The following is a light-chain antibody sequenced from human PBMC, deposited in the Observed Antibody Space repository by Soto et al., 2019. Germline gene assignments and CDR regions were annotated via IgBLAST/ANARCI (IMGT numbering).Light chain of an antibody. CDR1: SNDVGTYNR. CDR3: SFYTNSGYILI. Sequence: QSALTQPPSVSGSPGQSVTISCTGTSNDVGTYNRVSWYQQAPGTAPKLMIYGVTNRPSGVPDRFSGSKSGNTASLTISGLQAEDEADYYCSFYTNSGYILIFGGGTKVTVL. V-gene: IGLV2-18*01. CDR2: GVT. J-gene: IGLJ2*01.